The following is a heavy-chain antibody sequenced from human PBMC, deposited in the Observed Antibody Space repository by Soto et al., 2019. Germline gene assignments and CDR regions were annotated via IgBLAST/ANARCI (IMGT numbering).Heavy chain of an antibody. D-gene: IGHD3-16*01. CDR3: VKGAGGQALDN. CDR1: GLTFTDYA. Sequence: EVQLLESGGGLVQPGGSLRLSCAASGLTFTDYAMSWVRQAPGRGLEWVSGISSGGDTTYYADSVKGRFTISRENSRNMVYLQMNSLRAGDTALYHCVKGAGGQALDNWGQGTLVTVSS. V-gene: IGHV3-23*01. J-gene: IGHJ4*02. CDR2: ISSGGDTT.